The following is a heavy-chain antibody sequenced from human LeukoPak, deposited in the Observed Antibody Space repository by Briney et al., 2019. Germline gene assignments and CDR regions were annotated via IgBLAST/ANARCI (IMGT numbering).Heavy chain of an antibody. V-gene: IGHV3-73*01. D-gene: IGHD6-19*01. CDR2: ITTKAHNYAP. Sequence: GGSLRLSCAASGFSFSGSDMHWVRQASGKGLEWVGRITTKAHNYAPAYGASVKGRFTVSRDDSKNTAYLQMNSLKTEDTALHYCTTYISGHYWGQGTLVTVSS. CDR3: TTYISGHY. CDR1: GFSFSGSD. J-gene: IGHJ4*02.